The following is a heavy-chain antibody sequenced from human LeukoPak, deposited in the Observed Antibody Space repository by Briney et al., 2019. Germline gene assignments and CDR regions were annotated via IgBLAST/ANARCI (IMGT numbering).Heavy chain of an antibody. D-gene: IGHD3-22*01. J-gene: IGHJ6*02. CDR1: GGSISSSSYY. Sequence: SETLSLTCTVSGGSISSSSYYWGWIRQPPGKGLEWIGEINHSGSTNYNPSLKSRVTISVDTSKNQFSLKLSSVTAADTAVYYFARIVVRPHSSGYAGHFVYYYGMDVWGQGTTVTVSS. V-gene: IGHV4-39*07. CDR3: ARIVVRPHSSGYAGHFVYYYGMDV. CDR2: INHSGST.